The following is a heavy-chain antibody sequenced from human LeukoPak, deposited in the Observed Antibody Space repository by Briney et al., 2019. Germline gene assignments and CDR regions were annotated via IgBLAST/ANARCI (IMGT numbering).Heavy chain of an antibody. V-gene: IGHV4-34*01. CDR2: KNHSGST. Sequence: SETLSLTCAVYGGSFSGYYWIWLRQPPGKGLEWVGEKNHSGSTNYNPSLKSRVTISVDTSKNQFSLKLSTVTGADTAVYYCARAVNERPAIVSNATDVWGKGTTVTVSS. CDR1: GGSFSGYY. J-gene: IGHJ6*04. D-gene: IGHD2/OR15-2a*01. CDR3: ARAVNERPAIVSNATDV.